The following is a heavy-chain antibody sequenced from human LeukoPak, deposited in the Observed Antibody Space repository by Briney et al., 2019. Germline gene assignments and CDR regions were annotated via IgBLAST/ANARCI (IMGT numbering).Heavy chain of an antibody. D-gene: IGHD5-12*01. J-gene: IGHJ6*03. Sequence: PSETLSLTCTVSGGSISSYYWSWIRQPPGKGLEWIGYIYYSGSTNYNPSLKSRVTISVDTSKNQFSLKLSSVTAADTAVYYCAREIVATMGLYYYYYMDVWGKGTTVTVFS. CDR2: IYYSGST. CDR3: AREIVATMGLYYYYYMDV. V-gene: IGHV4-59*01. CDR1: GGSISSYY.